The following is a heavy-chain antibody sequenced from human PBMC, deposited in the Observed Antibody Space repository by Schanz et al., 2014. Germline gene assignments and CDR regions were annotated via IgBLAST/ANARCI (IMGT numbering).Heavy chain of an antibody. CDR1: GYTFTTYA. CDR2: ISVYTGNT. D-gene: IGHD3-9*01. J-gene: IGHJ5*02. V-gene: IGHV1-18*01. CDR3: AKAEYDILTDSYSRLDP. Sequence: QVQLVQSGAEVKKPGASVRVSCKASGYTFTTYAMSWVRQAPGQGLEWVGWISVYTGNTKYGQKVQGRVTMTADTSTNTAYMELTSLRSDDTAVYYCAKAEYDILTDSYSRLDPWGQGTLXTVSS.